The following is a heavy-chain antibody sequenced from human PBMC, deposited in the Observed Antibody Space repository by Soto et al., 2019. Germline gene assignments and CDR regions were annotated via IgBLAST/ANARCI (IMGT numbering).Heavy chain of an antibody. CDR2: ISGSGIST. Sequence: EGQLLESGGGLVQPGGSLRLSCAASGFTFSSYAMTRVRQAPGKGLEWVSSISGSGISTYYADSVKGRFTISRDNSKNTLSLRMNSLRAEDAAVDYCAKSAGSNAYYPNASWGQGSLVTVSS. J-gene: IGHJ5*02. D-gene: IGHD3-16*01. CDR1: GFTFSSYA. CDR3: AKSAGSNAYYPNAS. V-gene: IGHV3-23*01.